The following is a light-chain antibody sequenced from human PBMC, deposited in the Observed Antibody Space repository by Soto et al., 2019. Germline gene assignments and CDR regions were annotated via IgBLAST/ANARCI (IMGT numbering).Light chain of an antibody. CDR1: SSDVGGYNY. Sequence: QSVLTQPASVSGSPGQSITISCTGTSSDVGGYNYVSWYQHHPGRAPKLIVSEVSHRPSGVSNRFSGSKSGNTASLTISGLQSEDEADYYCISYTSDDVRYVFGTGTKGTVL. V-gene: IGLV2-14*01. CDR3: ISYTSDDVRYV. CDR2: EVS. J-gene: IGLJ1*01.